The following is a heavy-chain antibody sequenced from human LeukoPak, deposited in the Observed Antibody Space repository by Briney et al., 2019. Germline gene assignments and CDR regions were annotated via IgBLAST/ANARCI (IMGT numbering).Heavy chain of an antibody. CDR2: IYTSGST. CDR1: GGSISSGSYY. V-gene: IGHV4-61*02. J-gene: IGHJ5*02. D-gene: IGHD2-2*01. CDR3: ARDWGLYCGSTSCENWFDP. Sequence: PSETLSLTCTVSGGSISSGSYYWSWIRQPAGKGLEWIGRIYTSGSTNYNPSLKSRVTISVDTSKNQFSLKLSSVTAADTAVYYCARDWGLYCGSTSCENWFDPWGQGTLVTVSS.